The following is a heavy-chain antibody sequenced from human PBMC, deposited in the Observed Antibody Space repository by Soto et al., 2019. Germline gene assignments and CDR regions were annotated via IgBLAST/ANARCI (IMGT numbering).Heavy chain of an antibody. CDR3: AREPRELYYYYGMDV. CDR2: IYHSGRT. D-gene: IGHD1-7*01. J-gene: IGHJ6*02. Sequence: PETLSLTCAVSGGFISSSNWWSWVRQPPGKGLEWIGEIYHSGRTNYNPSLKSRVTISVDKSKNQFSLKLSSVTAADTAVYYCAREPRELYYYYGMDVWGQGTTVT. V-gene: IGHV4-4*03. CDR1: GGFISSSNW.